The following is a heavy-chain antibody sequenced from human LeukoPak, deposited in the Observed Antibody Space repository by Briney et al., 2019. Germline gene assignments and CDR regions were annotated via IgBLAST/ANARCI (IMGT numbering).Heavy chain of an antibody. J-gene: IGHJ4*02. V-gene: IGHV4-39*02. CDR2: ISSSGTT. CDR1: GGSTSSGNYY. CDR3: ARLGAGPTYYDFWSGYSSFYFDY. Sequence: SETLSLTCTVSGGSTSSGNYYWGWIRQPPGKGLEWIGGISSSGTTYYNPSLKSRITILIDTSKNHFSPKLSSVSAADTAVYYCARLGAGPTYYDFWSGYSSFYFDYWGQGTLVTVSS. D-gene: IGHD3-3*01.